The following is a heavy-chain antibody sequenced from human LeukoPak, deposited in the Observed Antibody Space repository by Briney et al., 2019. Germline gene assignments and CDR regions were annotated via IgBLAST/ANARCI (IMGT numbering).Heavy chain of an antibody. CDR2: ITGSADIT. V-gene: IGHV3-23*01. D-gene: IGHD2-21*01. Sequence: GGSLRLSCAASGFTFSNYGMNWARQAPGKGLEWVSGITGSADITYYADSVKGRFTISRDNSKNTLYLQMNRLRAEDAAVYYCAKAPVTTCSGAYCYPFDYWGQGTLVTVSS. CDR1: GFTFSNYG. CDR3: AKAPVTTCSGAYCYPFDY. J-gene: IGHJ4*02.